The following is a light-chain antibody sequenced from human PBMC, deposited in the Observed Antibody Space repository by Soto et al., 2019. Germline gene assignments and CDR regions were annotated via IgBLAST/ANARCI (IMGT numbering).Light chain of an antibody. CDR2: GAS. CDR3: HHYNSWPYT. CDR1: QSVSSN. V-gene: IGKV3-15*01. J-gene: IGKJ2*01. Sequence: EIVMTQSPDTLSVSPGERATLSCRASQSVSSNLAWYQQKPGQAPRLLIYGASTRATGFPARFSGSGSGTEFTLTISSLQSEDFAVYYCHHYNSWPYTVGQGTKVEIK.